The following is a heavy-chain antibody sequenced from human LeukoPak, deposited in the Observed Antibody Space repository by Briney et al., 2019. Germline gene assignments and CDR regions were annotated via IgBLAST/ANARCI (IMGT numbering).Heavy chain of an antibody. CDR2: IHSGGST. J-gene: IGHJ5*02. Sequence: GGSLRLSCAASGFTVSSNYMSWVRQAPGKGLEWVSVIHSGGSTYYADSVKGRFTISRDNSKNTLYLQMNSLRAEDTAVYYCARMEEGLGQCRSSGCYWLDPWGQGTLVTVSS. V-gene: IGHV3-53*01. CDR1: GFTVSSNY. CDR3: ARMEEGLGQCRSSGCYWLDP. D-gene: IGHD2-2*01.